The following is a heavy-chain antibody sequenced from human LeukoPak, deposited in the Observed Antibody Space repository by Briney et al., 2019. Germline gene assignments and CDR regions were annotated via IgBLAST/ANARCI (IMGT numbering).Heavy chain of an antibody. CDR3: ARVGGPYGSGIWFYY. CDR2: ISAYNGNT. D-gene: IGHD3-10*01. V-gene: IGHV1-18*01. CDR1: GGTFSSYA. Sequence: ASVKVSCKASGGTFSSYAISWVRQAPGQGLEWMGWISAYNGNTNYAQKLQGRVTMTTDTSTSTAYMELRSLRSDDTAVYYCARVGGPYGSGIWFYYWGQGTLVTVSS. J-gene: IGHJ4*02.